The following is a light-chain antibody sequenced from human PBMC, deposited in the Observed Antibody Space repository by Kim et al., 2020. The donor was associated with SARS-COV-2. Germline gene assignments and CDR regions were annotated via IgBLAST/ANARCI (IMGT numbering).Light chain of an antibody. Sequence: QSITIYCVGSGSDIGTYDLVSWYQHHPGQAPTLLIYQVTQRPSGISDRFSGSKSGSRASLTISDLQPEDEADYFCCSHGGRNVFYVFGTGTKVTVL. CDR2: QVT. J-gene: IGLJ1*01. CDR1: GSDIGTYDL. CDR3: CSHGGRNVFYV. V-gene: IGLV2-23*02.